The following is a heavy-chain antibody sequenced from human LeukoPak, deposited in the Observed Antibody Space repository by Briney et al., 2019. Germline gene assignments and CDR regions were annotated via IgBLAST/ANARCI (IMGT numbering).Heavy chain of an antibody. J-gene: IGHJ4*02. Sequence: GGSLRLSCEASGFTFSSYWMTWVLQAPGKGLEWLANIKYDGSDKHYAASVKGRFTISRDNARNSLYLQMNSLRDEDTAVYYCATSLDAAMNTGGQGILVTVSS. D-gene: IGHD5-18*01. CDR1: GFTFSSYW. CDR3: ATSLDAAMNT. CDR2: IKYDGSDK. V-gene: IGHV3-7*02.